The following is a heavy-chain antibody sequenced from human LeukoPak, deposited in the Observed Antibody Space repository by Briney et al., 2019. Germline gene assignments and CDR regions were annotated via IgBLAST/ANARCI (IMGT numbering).Heavy chain of an antibody. D-gene: IGHD3-22*01. CDR1: GYTFTGYY. J-gene: IGHJ4*02. Sequence: GASVKVSCKASGYTFTGYYMHWVRQAPGQGLEWMGRINPNSGGTNYAQKFQGRVTMIRDTSISTAYMELSRLRSDDTAVYYCARAKETYYYDSSGLLIWGQGTLVTVSS. V-gene: IGHV1-2*06. CDR2: INPNSGGT. CDR3: ARAKETYYYDSSGLLI.